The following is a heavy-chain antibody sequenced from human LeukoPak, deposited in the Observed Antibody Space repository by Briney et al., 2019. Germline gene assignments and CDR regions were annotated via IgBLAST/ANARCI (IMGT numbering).Heavy chain of an antibody. V-gene: IGHV1-69*04. J-gene: IGHJ6*02. Sequence: SVKVSCKASGYTFTSYDINWVRQATGQGLEWMGRIIPILGIANYAQKFQGRVTITADKSTSTAYMELSSLRSEDTAVYYCASSTAYDFWSGYYTGISYYYGMDVWGQGTTVTVSS. CDR1: GYTFTSYD. CDR2: IIPILGIA. D-gene: IGHD3-3*01. CDR3: ASSTAYDFWSGYYTGISYYYGMDV.